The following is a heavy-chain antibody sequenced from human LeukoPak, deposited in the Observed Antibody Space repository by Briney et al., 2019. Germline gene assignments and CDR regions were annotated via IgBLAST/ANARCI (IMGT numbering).Heavy chain of an antibody. CDR2: IKQDGSEK. CDR1: GFTFSSYW. V-gene: IGHV3-7*03. J-gene: IGHJ4*02. Sequence: QPGGSLRLSCAAPGFTFSSYWMSWVRQAPGKGLEWVANIKQDGSEKYYVDSVKGRFTISRDNAKNSLYLQMNSLRAEDTAVYYCARGGNIIVPVTEFDSWGQGALVTVSS. CDR3: ARGGNIIVPVTEFDS. D-gene: IGHD2-15*01.